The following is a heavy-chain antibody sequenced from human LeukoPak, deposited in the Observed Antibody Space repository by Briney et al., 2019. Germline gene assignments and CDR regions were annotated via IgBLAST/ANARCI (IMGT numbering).Heavy chain of an antibody. J-gene: IGHJ4*02. CDR2: ISSTTSYT. V-gene: IGHV3-11*06. CDR3: ARDRGTTVTNFDY. D-gene: IGHD4-17*01. CDR1: GFTFSDYY. Sequence: PGGSLRLSCAASGFTFSDYYMSWIRQAPGKGLEWVSYISSTTSYTNSADSVKGRLTISRDNSKNTLYLQMNSLRAEDTAVYYCARDRGTTVTNFDYWGQGTLVTVSS.